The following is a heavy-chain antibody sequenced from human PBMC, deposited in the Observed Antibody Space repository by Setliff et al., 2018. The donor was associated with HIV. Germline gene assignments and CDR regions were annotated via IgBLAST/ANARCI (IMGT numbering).Heavy chain of an antibody. CDR2: ISGSGGST. Sequence: PGGSLRLSCAASGFTFSTYAMSWVRQAPGKGLEWVSAISGSGGSTYYADSVKGRFSISRDNSKNALYLQMNNLRAEDTAVYYCARDGTTLLAAMDVWGKGTTVTVSS. D-gene: IGHD1-7*01. J-gene: IGHJ6*03. CDR1: GFTFSTYA. V-gene: IGHV3-23*01. CDR3: ARDGTTLLAAMDV.